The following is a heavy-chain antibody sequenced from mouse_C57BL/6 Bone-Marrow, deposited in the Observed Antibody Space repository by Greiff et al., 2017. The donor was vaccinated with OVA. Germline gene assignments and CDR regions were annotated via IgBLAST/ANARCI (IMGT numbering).Heavy chain of an antibody. Sequence: DVQLQESGPGLVKPSQSLSLTCSVTGYSITSGYYWNWIRQFPGNKLEWMGYISYDGSNNYNPSLKNRISITRDTSKNQFFLKLNSVTTEDTATYYCARERGSSHLDYWGQGTTLTVSS. J-gene: IGHJ2*01. D-gene: IGHD1-1*01. CDR1: GYSITSGYY. CDR2: ISYDGSN. V-gene: IGHV3-6*01. CDR3: ARERGSSHLDY.